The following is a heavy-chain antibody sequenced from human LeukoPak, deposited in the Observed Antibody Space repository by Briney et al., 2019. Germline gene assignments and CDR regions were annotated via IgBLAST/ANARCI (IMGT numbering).Heavy chain of an antibody. J-gene: IGHJ4*02. CDR1: GGSISSYY. CDR2: IYYSGST. CDR3: ARDVPFNYGSGSYYNLYFDY. Sequence: SETLSLTCTVSGGSISSYYWSWIRQPPGKGLEWIGYIYYSGSTNYNPSLKSRVTISVDTSKNQFSLKLSSVTAADTAVHYCARDVPFNYGSGSYYNLYFDYWGQGTLVTVSS. V-gene: IGHV4-59*01. D-gene: IGHD3-10*01.